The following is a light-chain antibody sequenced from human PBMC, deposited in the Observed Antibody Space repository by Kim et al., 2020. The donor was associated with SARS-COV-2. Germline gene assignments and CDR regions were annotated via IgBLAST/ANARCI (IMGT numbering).Light chain of an antibody. J-gene: IGKJ4*01. CDR3: QQHKTYPLT. Sequence: ASVGDRVTGTCRASQRITTCWAWYRKRPGKAPELLIYDASSLQSGVQSRFTGSGSGTEFTLTISSLQPDDFAAYYCQQHKTYPLTFGGGTKVDIK. CDR1: QRITTC. V-gene: IGKV1-5*01. CDR2: DAS.